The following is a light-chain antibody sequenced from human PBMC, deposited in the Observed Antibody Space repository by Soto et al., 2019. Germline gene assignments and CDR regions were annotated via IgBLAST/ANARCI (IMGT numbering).Light chain of an antibody. CDR1: SSDVGGYNY. J-gene: IGLJ1*01. Sequence: QSVLTQPASLSGSPGQSITISCTGTSSDVGGYNYVSWFQQHPGKAPKLIIYDVSRRPSGVSIRFSGSKSGNAASLTISGLQAEDEAEYYCSSYTSSTAYVFGTGTKLTVL. CDR2: DVS. CDR3: SSYTSSTAYV. V-gene: IGLV2-14*01.